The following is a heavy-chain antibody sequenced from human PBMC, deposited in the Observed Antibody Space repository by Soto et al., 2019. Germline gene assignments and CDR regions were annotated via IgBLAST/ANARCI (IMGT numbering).Heavy chain of an antibody. CDR3: ARHGCSSTSCYPHPRYYYGMDV. CDR2: IDPSDSYT. J-gene: IGHJ6*02. CDR1: RYSFTSYW. Sequence: XESLKICWKGCRYSFTSYWISWVRQMPGKGLEWMGRIDPSDSYTNYSPSFQGHVTISADKSISTACLQWSSPKASDTAMYYCARHGCSSTSCYPHPRYYYGMDVWGQGTTVTVSS. D-gene: IGHD2-2*01. V-gene: IGHV5-10-1*01.